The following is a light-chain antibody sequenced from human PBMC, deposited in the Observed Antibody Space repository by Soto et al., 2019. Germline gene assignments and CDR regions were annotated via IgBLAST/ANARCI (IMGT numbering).Light chain of an antibody. CDR3: RQYNSYPLT. J-gene: IGKJ4*01. CDR1: QGVSDW. Sequence: DIRMTQSPSSVSASVGDSVTITCGASQGVSDWVAWYQQKPGEAPKLLIYGSSSLLSGVPSRFSGSGSGTELTLTISSMQTDDFETYYCRQYNSYPLTFGGGTKVDIK. V-gene: IGKV1D-16*01. CDR2: GSS.